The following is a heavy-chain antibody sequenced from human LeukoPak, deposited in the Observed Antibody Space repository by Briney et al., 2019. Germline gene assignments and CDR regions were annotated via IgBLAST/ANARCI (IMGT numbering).Heavy chain of an antibody. CDR3: ARAYSGYDPNDY. CDR2: INPSGGST. CDR1: GYTFTGYY. V-gene: IGHV1-46*01. D-gene: IGHD5-12*01. J-gene: IGHJ4*02. Sequence: GASVEVSCRASGYTFTGYYMHWVRQAPGQGLEWMGIINPSGGSTTYAQKFQGRITVPRDTSTSTVYMELSSLRSEDTAVYYCARAYSGYDPNDYWGQGTLVTVSS.